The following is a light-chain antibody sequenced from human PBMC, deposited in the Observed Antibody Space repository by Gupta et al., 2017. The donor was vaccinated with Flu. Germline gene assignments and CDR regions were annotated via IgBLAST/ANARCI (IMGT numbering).Light chain of an antibody. CDR2: RYS. CDR1: KLGDKY. CDR3: QAGDSSTVV. J-gene: IGLJ2*01. Sequence: SYVLTQPPSVSVSPGQTASITCSGDKLGDKYVCWYQQKPGQSPVLGIYRYSKRASGIHERFSGSNNRNTATLTIRGTQAVDEDYYYCQAGDSSTVVFGGGTKLTVL. V-gene: IGLV3-1*01.